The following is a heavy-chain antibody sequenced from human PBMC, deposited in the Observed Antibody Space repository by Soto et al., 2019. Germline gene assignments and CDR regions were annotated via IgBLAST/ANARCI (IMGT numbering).Heavy chain of an antibody. CDR3: ARGMTTVTPFDY. V-gene: IGHV4-30-2*01. CDR2: IYHSGST. CDR1: GGSISSGGYS. J-gene: IGHJ4*02. D-gene: IGHD4-17*01. Sequence: SETLSLTCAVSGGSISSGGYSCNWIRQPPGKGLEWIGYIYHSGSTYYNPSLKSRVTISVDRSKNQFSLKLSSVTAADTAVYYCARGMTTVTPFDYWGQGTPVTVSS.